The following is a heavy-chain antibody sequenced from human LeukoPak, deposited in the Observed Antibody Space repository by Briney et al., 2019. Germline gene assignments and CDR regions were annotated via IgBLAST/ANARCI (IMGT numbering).Heavy chain of an antibody. D-gene: IGHD4-23*01. V-gene: IGHV3-7*01. Sequence: GGSLRLSCSGSGFSFSSYWMSWVRQAPGKGLEWVANIKQDGSEKYYVDSVKGRFTISRDNSKNTLYLQMNSLRAEDTAVYYGARGGNSENEPFDYWGQGTLVTVSS. J-gene: IGHJ4*02. CDR1: GFSFSSYW. CDR2: IKQDGSEK. CDR3: ARGGNSENEPFDY.